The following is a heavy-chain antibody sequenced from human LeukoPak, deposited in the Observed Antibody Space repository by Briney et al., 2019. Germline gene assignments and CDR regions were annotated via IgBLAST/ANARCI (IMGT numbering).Heavy chain of an antibody. Sequence: ASVKVSCKASGGTFSSYAISWVRQAPGQGLEWMGWINPNSGDTSYAQKFQGRVTMTRDTSISTAYMELSRLRSDDTAVYYCARDSAGTIDYWGQGTLVTVSS. J-gene: IGHJ4*02. CDR3: ARDSAGTIDY. V-gene: IGHV1-2*02. CDR2: INPNSGDT. D-gene: IGHD6-19*01. CDR1: GGTFSSYA.